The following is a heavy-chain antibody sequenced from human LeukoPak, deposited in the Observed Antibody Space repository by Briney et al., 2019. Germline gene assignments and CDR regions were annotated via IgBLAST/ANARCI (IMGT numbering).Heavy chain of an antibody. V-gene: IGHV4-34*01. CDR2: INHSGST. Sequence: SETLSLTCAVSGGSFSGYYWNWIRQPPGKGLEWIGEINHSGSTNYNPSLKSRVTISVDTSKNQFSLKLSSVTAADTAVYYCARGPRIAAAGNDYYYYYGMDVWGQGTTVTVSS. J-gene: IGHJ6*02. D-gene: IGHD6-13*01. CDR1: GGSFSGYY. CDR3: ARGPRIAAAGNDYYYYYGMDV.